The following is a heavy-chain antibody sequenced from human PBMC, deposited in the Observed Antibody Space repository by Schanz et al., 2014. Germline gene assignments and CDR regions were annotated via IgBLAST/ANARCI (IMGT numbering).Heavy chain of an antibody. CDR1: GFSLNTYG. V-gene: IGHV3-33*01. CDR3: ARDFDDRRGYGSGYCLGDCMDV. J-gene: IGHJ6*02. D-gene: IGHD3-10*01. CDR2: IWNNGVTK. Sequence: QAQLMESGGGVVQPGTSLILSCSVSGFSLNTYGIHWFRQPAGKGLEWVAVIWNNGVTKYYADSVKGRFTVSRDSGQNSLYLQMNSLRAEDTAVYYCARDFDDRRGYGSGYCLGDCMDVWGQGTTVTVSS.